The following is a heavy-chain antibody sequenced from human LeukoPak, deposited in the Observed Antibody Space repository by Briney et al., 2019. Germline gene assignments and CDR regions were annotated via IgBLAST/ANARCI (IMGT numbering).Heavy chain of an antibody. CDR1: GYTFTGYY. J-gene: IGHJ4*02. CDR2: INPNSGGT. V-gene: IGHV1-2*02. Sequence: ASVKVSCKASGYTFTGYYMHWVRQAPGQGLEWMGWINPNSGGTNYAQKFQGRVTMARDTSISTAYMELSRLRSDDTAVYYCARVPGIAAAGTVPYFDYWGQGTLVTVSS. D-gene: IGHD6-13*01. CDR3: ARVPGIAAAGTVPYFDY.